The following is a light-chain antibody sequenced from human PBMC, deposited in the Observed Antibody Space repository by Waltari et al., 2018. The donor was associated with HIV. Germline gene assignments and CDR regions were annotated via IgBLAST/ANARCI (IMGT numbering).Light chain of an antibody. Sequence: QSALTQPASVSGSPGQSITISCTGTSSDVGGYSYVSWYQQHQGKAPKLMIYEVSNRPSGVSNRFSGSKSGNTASLTISGLQAEDEADYYCSSYTTSSSLLFGGGTKLTVL. CDR3: SSYTTSSSLL. V-gene: IGLV2-14*01. CDR1: SSDVGGYSY. CDR2: EVS. J-gene: IGLJ2*01.